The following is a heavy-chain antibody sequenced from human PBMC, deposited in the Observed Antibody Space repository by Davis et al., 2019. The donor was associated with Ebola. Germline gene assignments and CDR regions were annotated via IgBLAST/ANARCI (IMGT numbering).Heavy chain of an antibody. V-gene: IGHV3-30*03. J-gene: IGHJ6*02. Sequence: GGSLRLSCAASGFTFSSYGMHWVRQAPGKGLEWVAVISYDGSNKYYADSVKGRFTISRDNAKNSLYLQMNSLRAEDTAVYYCARDSLYSSLYYYGMDVWGQGTTVTVSS. CDR1: GFTFSSYG. CDR2: ISYDGSNK. D-gene: IGHD6-13*01. CDR3: ARDSLYSSLYYYGMDV.